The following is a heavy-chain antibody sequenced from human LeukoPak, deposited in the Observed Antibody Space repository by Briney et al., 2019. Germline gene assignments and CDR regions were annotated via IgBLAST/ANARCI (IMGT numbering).Heavy chain of an antibody. D-gene: IGHD3-3*01. CDR1: GGSISSGGYY. CDR2: IYYSGST. J-gene: IGHJ4*02. CDR3: ARAGRDFWSGFRVDY. Sequence: PSETLSLTCTVSGGSISSGGYYLSWLRQHPGKGLEWIVYIYYSGSTYYNPSLKSRVTISVDTSKNQFSLKLSSVTAADTAVYYCARAGRDFWSGFRVDYWGQGTLVTVSS. V-gene: IGHV4-31*03.